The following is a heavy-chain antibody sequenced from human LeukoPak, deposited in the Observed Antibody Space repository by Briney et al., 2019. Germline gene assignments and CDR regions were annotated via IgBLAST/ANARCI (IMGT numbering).Heavy chain of an antibody. CDR1: GCTFSSYA. CDR2: IIPIFGTA. V-gene: IGHV1-69*05. CDR3: GTIAAAGKGYYYYYYMDV. J-gene: IGHJ6*03. Sequence: SVKVSCKASGCTFSSYAISWVRQAPGQGLEWMGGIIPIFGTANYAQKFQGRVTITTDESTSTAYMELSSLRSEDTAVYYCGTIAAAGKGYYYYYYMDVWGKGTTVTVSS. D-gene: IGHD6-13*01.